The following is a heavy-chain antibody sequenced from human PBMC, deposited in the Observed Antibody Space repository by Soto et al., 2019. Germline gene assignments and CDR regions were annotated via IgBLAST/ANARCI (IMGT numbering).Heavy chain of an antibody. V-gene: IGHV5-10-1*01. CDR1: GYSFTSYW. J-gene: IGHJ3*02. D-gene: IGHD3-22*01. CDR3: ARVAMMYYYDSSGYRGTSFDI. Sequence: PGESLKISWRGSGYSFTSYWISWVRQMHGKGREWMGRIDPSDSYTNYSPSFQGHVTISADKSISTAYLQWSSLKASDTAMYYCARVAMMYYYDSSGYRGTSFDIWGQGTMVTVSS. CDR2: IDPSDSYT.